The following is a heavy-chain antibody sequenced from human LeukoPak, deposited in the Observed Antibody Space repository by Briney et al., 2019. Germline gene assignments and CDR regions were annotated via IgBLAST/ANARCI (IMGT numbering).Heavy chain of an antibody. D-gene: IGHD6-19*01. CDR2: IYHSGST. V-gene: IGHV4-38-2*02. CDR3: AGSGWSFDAFDF. J-gene: IGHJ3*01. Sequence: SETLSLTCTVSGYSISSGYYWGWIRQPPGKGLEWIGSIYHSGSTYYNPSLKSRVTISVDTSKNQFSLKLSSVTAADTAVYFCAGSGWSFDAFDFWGQGTMVTVSS. CDR1: GYSISSGYY.